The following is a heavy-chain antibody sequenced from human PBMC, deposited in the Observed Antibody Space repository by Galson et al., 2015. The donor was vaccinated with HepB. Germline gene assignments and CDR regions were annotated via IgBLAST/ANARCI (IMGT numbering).Heavy chain of an antibody. CDR1: GFTFSSFG. J-gene: IGHJ4*02. Sequence: SLRLSCAASGFTFSSFGMHWVRQAPGKGLEWVAVISSDGSNKYYADSVKGRFTFSRDNSQNTLYLHMNSLRAEDTAVYYCAKRSPHCGIDCPLDYWGQGTLVTVSS. V-gene: IGHV3-30*18. CDR2: ISSDGSNK. CDR3: AKRSPHCGIDCPLDY. D-gene: IGHD2-21*02.